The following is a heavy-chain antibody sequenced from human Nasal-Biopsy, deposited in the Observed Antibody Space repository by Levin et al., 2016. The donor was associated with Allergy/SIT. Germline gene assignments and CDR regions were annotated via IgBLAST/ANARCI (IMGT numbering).Heavy chain of an antibody. CDR2: ISRNGDST. V-gene: IGHV3-23*01. CDR3: AEDPRNQGSCGGDCFR. CDR1: GFPFSTYA. J-gene: IGHJ4*02. D-gene: IGHD2-21*02. Sequence: GESLKISCAASGFPFSTYAMSWVRQAPGKGPEWVSTISRNGDSTYYADSVKGRFTISRDNSKNILYLQMNSLKAEDTALYYCAEDPRNQGSCGGDCFRWGQGTLVTVSS.